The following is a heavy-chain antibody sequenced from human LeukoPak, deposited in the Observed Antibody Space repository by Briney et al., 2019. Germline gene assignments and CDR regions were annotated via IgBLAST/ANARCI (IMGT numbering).Heavy chain of an antibody. V-gene: IGHV4-39*01. CDR2: IYYSGST. CDR3: TRHGPTDGGFIGR. D-gene: IGHD3-16*02. J-gene: IGHJ4*02. CDR1: GFTFSSYA. Sequence: PGGSLRLSCAASGFTFSSYAMSWVRQAPGKGLEWIGSIYYSGSTYYNPSLKSRVTTSVDTSKNQFSLKLSSVTAADTAVYYCTRHGPTDGGFIGRWGQGTLVTVSS.